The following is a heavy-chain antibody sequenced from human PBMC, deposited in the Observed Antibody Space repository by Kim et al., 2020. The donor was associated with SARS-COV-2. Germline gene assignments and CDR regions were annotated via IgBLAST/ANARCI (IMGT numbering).Heavy chain of an antibody. CDR2: CSDYNGNT. CDR1: GYTFTSYG. D-gene: IGHD3-3*01. CDR3: ARIRAWTYYDVWSGNEDYYGMDV. Sequence: ASVKFVCKASGYTFTSYGISWVRQAPGQGLEGMGWCSDYNGNTNYAQKLQGRVTMTKDSSTSTAYMELRSLRSDDTAVYYCARIRAWTYYDVWSGNEDYYGMDVWGQGTTVTVSS. V-gene: IGHV1-18*01. J-gene: IGHJ6*02.